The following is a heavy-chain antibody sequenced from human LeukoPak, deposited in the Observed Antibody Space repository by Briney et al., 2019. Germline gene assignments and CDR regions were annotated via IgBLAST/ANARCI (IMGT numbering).Heavy chain of an antibody. D-gene: IGHD4-17*01. V-gene: IGHV1-46*01. CDR1: GYTFTSYY. CDR3: ARELDYGDRYYYYYYGMDV. CDR2: INPSGGST. Sequence: ASVKVSCKASGYTFTSYYMHWVRQAPGQGLEWMGIINPSGGSTSYAQKFQGRVTMTRDTSTSTVYMELSSLRSEDTAAYYCARELDYGDRYYYYYYGMDVWGQGTTVTVSS. J-gene: IGHJ6*02.